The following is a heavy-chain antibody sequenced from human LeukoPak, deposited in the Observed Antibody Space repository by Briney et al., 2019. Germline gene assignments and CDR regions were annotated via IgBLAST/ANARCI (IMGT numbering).Heavy chain of an antibody. D-gene: IGHD6-25*01. CDR2: IYYSGST. V-gene: IGHV4-39*06. Sequence: SETLSLTCTVSGGSISSSSYYWGWMRQPPGKGRDGIVSIYYSGSTYDNPALKSRVSIALCTDKNHFTLKLRPAPDADEAVYYCVREEYSRGRTVRWGQRPLVRVSS. CDR3: VREEYSRGRTVR. CDR1: GGSISSSSYY. J-gene: IGHJ4*02.